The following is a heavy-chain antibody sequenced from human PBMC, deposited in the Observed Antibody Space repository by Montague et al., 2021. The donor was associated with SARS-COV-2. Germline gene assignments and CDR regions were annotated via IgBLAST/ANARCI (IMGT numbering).Heavy chain of an antibody. Sequence: SETLSLTCTVSGGPISSYYWSWIRQPPGKGLEWIGYIYYSGSTNYNPSLKSRVTISVDTSKNQFSLKLSSVTAADTAVYYCARGSGWTGNAFDIWGQGTMVTVSS. CDR3: ARGSGWTGNAFDI. CDR1: GGPISSYY. J-gene: IGHJ3*02. V-gene: IGHV4-59*01. CDR2: IYYSGST. D-gene: IGHD6-19*01.